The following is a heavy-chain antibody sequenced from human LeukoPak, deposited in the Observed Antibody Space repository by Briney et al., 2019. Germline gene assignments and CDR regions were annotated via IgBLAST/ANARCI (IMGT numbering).Heavy chain of an antibody. CDR2: MNPNSGNT. CDR3: ARAPDSSGYNWYFDL. CDR1: GYTFTSYD. J-gene: IGHJ2*01. D-gene: IGHD3-22*01. Sequence: VKVSCKASGYTFTSYDINWVRQATGQGLEWMGWMNPNSGNTGYAQKFQGRVTMTRNTSISIAYMELSSLRSEDTAVYYCARAPDSSGYNWYFDLWGRGTLVTVSS. V-gene: IGHV1-8*01.